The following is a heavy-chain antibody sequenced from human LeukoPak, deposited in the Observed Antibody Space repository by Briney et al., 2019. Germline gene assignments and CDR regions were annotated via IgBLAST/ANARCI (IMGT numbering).Heavy chain of an antibody. CDR1: GYTCTSYG. CDR3: AREVTMVRGVITKFYYYGMEV. D-gene: IGHD3-10*01. J-gene: IGHJ6*02. V-gene: IGHV1-18*01. CDR2: ISAYNGHT. Sequence: ASVKVSCKASGYTCTSYGISWVRQAPGQGLEWMGWISAYNGHTDYAQKLQGRVTMTADTSTSTAYMELRSLRSDDTAVYYCAREVTMVRGVITKFYYYGMEVWGQGTTVTVSS.